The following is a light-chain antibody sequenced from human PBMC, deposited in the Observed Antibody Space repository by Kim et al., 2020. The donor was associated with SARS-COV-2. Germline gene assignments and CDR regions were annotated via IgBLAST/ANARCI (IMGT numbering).Light chain of an antibody. CDR1: NSDVGGYKY. Sequence: QSVTISCTGTNSDVGGYKYVSWYHQHPGKAPKLMIYDVTTRPSGVPDRCSASKSGNTAALTISGLQAEDEADYYCCSYAGTYTFVVFGGGTQLTVL. J-gene: IGLJ2*01. CDR3: CSYAGTYTFVV. CDR2: DVT. V-gene: IGLV2-11*03.